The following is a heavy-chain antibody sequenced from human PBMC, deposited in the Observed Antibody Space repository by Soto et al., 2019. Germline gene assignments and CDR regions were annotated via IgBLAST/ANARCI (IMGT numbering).Heavy chain of an antibody. J-gene: IGHJ5*02. V-gene: IGHV4-39*01. D-gene: IGHD3-22*01. CDR1: GGSTSSSSYY. CDR2: IYYSGST. Sequence: SETLSLTCTFSGGSTSSSSYYWGWIRQPPGKGLEWIGSIYYSGSTYYNPSLKSRVTISVDTSKNQFSLKLSSVTAADTAVYYCARGYSMIELFDPWGQGTLVTVSS. CDR3: ARGYSMIELFDP.